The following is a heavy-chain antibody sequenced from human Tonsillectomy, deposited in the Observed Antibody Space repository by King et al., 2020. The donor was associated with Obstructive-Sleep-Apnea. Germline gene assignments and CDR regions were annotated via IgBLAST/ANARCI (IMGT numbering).Heavy chain of an antibody. CDR3: AKDGVPAANYYYYGMDV. D-gene: IGHD2-2*01. V-gene: IGHV3-9*01. CDR1: GFTFDDYA. CDR2: ISLYKGSI. Sequence: VQLVESGGGLVQPGRSLRLSCAAAGFTFDDYAMHWVRAAPVKGLSWVFGISLYKGSIGLADSVKGRFTISSDNAKNSLYLQMNSLRPEETALYYCAKDGVPAANYYYYGMDVWGQGTTVTVSS. J-gene: IGHJ6*02.